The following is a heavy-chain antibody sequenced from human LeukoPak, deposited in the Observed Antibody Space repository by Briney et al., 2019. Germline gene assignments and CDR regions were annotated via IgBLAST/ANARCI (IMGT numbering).Heavy chain of an antibody. CDR3: ARFHGANWFDP. CDR1: GFTFSSYG. V-gene: IGHV3-48*04. CDR2: ISSSGSTI. J-gene: IGHJ5*02. D-gene: IGHD4-17*01. Sequence: PGRSLRLSCAASGFTFSSYGMHWVRQAPGKGLEWVSYISSSGSTIYYADSVKGRFTISRDNAKNSLYLQMNSLRAEDTAVYYCARFHGANWFDPWGQGTLVTVSS.